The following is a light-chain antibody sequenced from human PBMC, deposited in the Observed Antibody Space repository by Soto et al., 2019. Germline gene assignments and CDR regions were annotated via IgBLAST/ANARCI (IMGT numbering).Light chain of an antibody. Sequence: DIVMTQSPDSLAVSLGERATINCKSSQSVLYSSNNKNYLAWYQQRPGQPPKLLIYWASTRESGVPDRFSGSGSGTDFTLTITSLQAEDVAVYYCQQYESTPQFGQGTKLEIK. CDR2: WAS. V-gene: IGKV4-1*01. J-gene: IGKJ2*01. CDR3: QQYESTPQ. CDR1: QSVLYSSNNKNY.